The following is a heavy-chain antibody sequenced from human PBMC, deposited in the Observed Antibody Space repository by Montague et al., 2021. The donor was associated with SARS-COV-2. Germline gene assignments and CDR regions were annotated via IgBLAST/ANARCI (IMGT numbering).Heavy chain of an antibody. CDR3: ARLRDGVVPSPILGVGPYYSYYFIDV. V-gene: IGHV4-34*01. D-gene: IGHD3-10*01. CDR1: GGSFSGYH. J-gene: IGHJ6*03. Sequence: SETLSLTCAVYGGSFSGYHRNWIRQPPGKGLEWIGEINHGGITNXNPSLKSRLTISADTSKNQFSLKLTSVAAADTAVYYCARLRDGVVPSPILGVGPYYSYYFIDVWGKGTTVTVSS. CDR2: INHGGIT.